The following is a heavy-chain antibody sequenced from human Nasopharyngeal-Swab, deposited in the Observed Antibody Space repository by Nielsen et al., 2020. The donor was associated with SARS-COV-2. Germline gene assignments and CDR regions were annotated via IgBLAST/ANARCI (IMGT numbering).Heavy chain of an antibody. Sequence: GESLKISCWGSGYSFSSYWIGWVRQMPGKGLEWMGVIYPGDSDTRYSPSFQGQVTISVDKSITTAYLQWSSLKASDTAMYYCARRGYCSGGSCYGYYFDYWGQGTLVTVSS. V-gene: IGHV5-51*01. D-gene: IGHD2-15*01. CDR2: IYPGDSDT. CDR1: GYSFSSYW. J-gene: IGHJ4*02. CDR3: ARRGYCSGGSCYGYYFDY.